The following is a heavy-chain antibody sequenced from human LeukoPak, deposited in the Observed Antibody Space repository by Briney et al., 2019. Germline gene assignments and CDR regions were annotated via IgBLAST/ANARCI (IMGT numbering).Heavy chain of an antibody. CDR3: ARLGGDYVWANDY. J-gene: IGHJ4*02. V-gene: IGHV5-51*01. Sequence: GESLKISCKGSGYSFTNYWIGWVRQMPGKDLEWMGIIYPADSDTRYSPSFQGQVTISADTSISTAYLQWSSLKASDTVMYYCARLGGDYVWANDYWGQGTLVTVSS. CDR1: GYSFTNYW. D-gene: IGHD3-16*01. CDR2: IYPADSDT.